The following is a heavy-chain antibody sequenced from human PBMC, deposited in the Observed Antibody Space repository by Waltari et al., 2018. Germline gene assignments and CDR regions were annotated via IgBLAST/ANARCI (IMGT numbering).Heavy chain of an antibody. Sequence: EVQLVESGGGLVQPGGSLGLSCAASGFTFGNCWRIWVRQAPGKGPEWVANIKQDGSEKYYMDSVKGRFTISRDNAKNSLYLQMNSLRAEDSALYYCARAAYTFGCDWWGQGTLVTVSS. CDR3: ARAAYTFGCDW. J-gene: IGHJ4*02. D-gene: IGHD5-18*01. CDR2: IKQDGSEK. V-gene: IGHV3-7*01. CDR1: GFTFGNCW.